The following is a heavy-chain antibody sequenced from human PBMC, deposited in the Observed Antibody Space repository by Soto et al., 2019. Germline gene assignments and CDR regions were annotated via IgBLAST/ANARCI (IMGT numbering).Heavy chain of an antibody. CDR2: ISYDGSNK. Sequence: QVQLVESGGGVVQPGRSLRLSCAASGFTFSSYAMHWVRQAPGKGLEWVAVISYDGSNKYYADSVKGRFTISRDNSKNTLYLQMNSLRAEHTAVYYCARDEGILTGYGAFDIWGQGTMVTVSS. D-gene: IGHD3-9*01. J-gene: IGHJ3*02. CDR3: ARDEGILTGYGAFDI. CDR1: GFTFSSYA. V-gene: IGHV3-30-3*01.